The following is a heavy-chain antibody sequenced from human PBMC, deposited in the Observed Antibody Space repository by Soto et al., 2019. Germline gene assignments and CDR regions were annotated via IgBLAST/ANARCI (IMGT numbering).Heavy chain of an antibody. Sequence: SETLSLTCAVSGGSIRSNNWWSWVRQPPGKGLEWIGEIFQSGSTTYNPSLKTRVTISVDKSKNQFSLKLSSVTAADTAVYYCARVPGPWGQGTLVTVSS. V-gene: IGHV4-4*02. CDR2: IFQSGST. CDR3: ARVPGP. CDR1: GGSIRSNNW. J-gene: IGHJ5*02.